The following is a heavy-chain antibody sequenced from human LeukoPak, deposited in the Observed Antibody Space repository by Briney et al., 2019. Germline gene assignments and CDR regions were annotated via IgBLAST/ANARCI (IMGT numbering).Heavy chain of an antibody. Sequence: LETLSLTCTVSGGSSSPYYWSWIRQPPGKGLEWIGYIYYSGSTNYNPSLKSRVTISVDTSKNQFSLKLSSVTAADTAVYYCARVYYSSSYDYWYFDLWGRGTLVTVSS. J-gene: IGHJ2*01. CDR3: ARVYYSSSYDYWYFDL. CDR2: IYYSGST. V-gene: IGHV4-59*01. D-gene: IGHD6-13*01. CDR1: GGSSSPYY.